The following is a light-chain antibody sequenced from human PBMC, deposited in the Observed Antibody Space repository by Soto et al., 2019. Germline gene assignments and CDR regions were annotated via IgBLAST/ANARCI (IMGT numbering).Light chain of an antibody. CDR2: DAS. J-gene: IGKJ1*01. CDR1: QSSSSW. Sequence: DIQMTQSPSTLSASVGDRVTITCRASQSSSSWLAWYQQKSGKAPKLLIYDASSLESGVPSRFSGSGSGTEFTLTISSLQPDDFATYYFLQYNSYWTFGQGTKVEIK. V-gene: IGKV1-5*01. CDR3: LQYNSYWT.